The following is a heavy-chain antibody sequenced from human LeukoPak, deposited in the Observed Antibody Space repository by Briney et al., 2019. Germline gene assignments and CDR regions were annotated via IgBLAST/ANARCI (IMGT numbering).Heavy chain of an antibody. D-gene: IGHD3-9*01. CDR1: GGSISSYY. J-gene: IGHJ5*02. CDR2: VYYRGNT. V-gene: IGHV4-59*01. Sequence: TSETLSLTCTVSGGSISSYYWGWIRQPLGKGLEWIGSVYYRGNTNYNPSLKSRVAIPVDTSNNQFSLKLSSVTAADTAVYYCARKKLRYSNGDHSGWFDPWGQGTLVTVSS. CDR3: ARKKLRYSNGDHSGWFDP.